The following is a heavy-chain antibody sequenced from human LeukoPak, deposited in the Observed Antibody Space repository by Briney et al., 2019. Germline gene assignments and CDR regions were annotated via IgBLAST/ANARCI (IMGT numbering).Heavy chain of an antibody. CDR1: GGSISTYY. CDR2: IYYSGST. J-gene: IGHJ4*02. D-gene: IGHD7-27*01. Sequence: SETLSLTCTVSGGSISTYYWSWTRQPPEKGLEWIGYIYYSGSTNYNPSLKSRVTISVDTSKNQFSLKLSSVTAADTAVYYCARGANWGSPDYWGQGTLVTVSS. V-gene: IGHV4-59*08. CDR3: ARGANWGSPDY.